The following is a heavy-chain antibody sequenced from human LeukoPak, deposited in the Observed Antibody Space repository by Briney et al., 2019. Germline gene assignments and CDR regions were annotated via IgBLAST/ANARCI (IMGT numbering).Heavy chain of an antibody. D-gene: IGHD1/OR15-1a*01. Sequence: ASVKVSCKASGYTFTSYGISWVRQAPGQGLEWMGWISAYNGNTNYAQKLQGRVTMTTDTSTSTAYMELRSLRSDDTAVYYCATVFSLLNTYYYYGMDVWGQGTTVTVSS. J-gene: IGHJ6*02. CDR3: ATVFSLLNTYYYYGMDV. CDR2: ISAYNGNT. CDR1: GYTFTSYG. V-gene: IGHV1-18*01.